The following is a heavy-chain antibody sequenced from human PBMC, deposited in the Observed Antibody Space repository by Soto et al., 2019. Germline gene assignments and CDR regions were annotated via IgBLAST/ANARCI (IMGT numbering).Heavy chain of an antibody. V-gene: IGHV4-39*07. CDR2: IYYSGST. D-gene: IGHD5-12*01. J-gene: IGHJ4*02. Sequence: SETLSLTCTVSGGSISSSSYYWGWIRQPPGKGLEWIGSIYYSGSTYYNPSLKSRVTISVDTSKNQFSLKLSSVTAADTAVYYCVRTPSGLTNFDYWGQGTLVTVSS. CDR1: GGSISSSSYY. CDR3: VRTPSGLTNFDY.